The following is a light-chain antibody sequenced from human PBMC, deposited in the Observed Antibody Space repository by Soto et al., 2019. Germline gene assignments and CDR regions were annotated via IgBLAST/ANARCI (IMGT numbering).Light chain of an antibody. Sequence: EILLAQSPGTLSLSPAERDTLSCRASQSVSGSFLAWYPQKPGQAPRLLIHGASNRATGIPDRFSGSGSGTDFTLTISRLEPEDVTAYYCQQYGNSRFTFPPGTKVDI. V-gene: IGKV3-20*01. CDR3: QQYGNSRFT. CDR1: QSVSGSF. CDR2: GAS. J-gene: IGKJ3*01.